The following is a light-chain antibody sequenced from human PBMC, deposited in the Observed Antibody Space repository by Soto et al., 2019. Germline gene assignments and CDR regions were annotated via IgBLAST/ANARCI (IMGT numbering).Light chain of an antibody. Sequence: DIQMTQSPSTLSASVGDRVTITCRASQSISGWLAWYQQKPGTAPKLLIYEASNLESGVPSRFSGSGSGTEFTLTISSLQPDDSATYYCQQCNTFWTFGQGTKVDIK. CDR2: EAS. CDR3: QQCNTFWT. CDR1: QSISGW. J-gene: IGKJ1*01. V-gene: IGKV1-5*01.